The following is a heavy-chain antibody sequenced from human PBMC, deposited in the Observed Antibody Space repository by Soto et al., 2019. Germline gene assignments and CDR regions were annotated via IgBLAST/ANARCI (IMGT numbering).Heavy chain of an antibody. CDR1: DYSFSNYG. V-gene: IGHV1-18*01. CDR2: ISANNGRT. Sequence: GASGKVSCNASDYSFSNYGVTWERQAPGQGLEWMGWISANNGRTIYAQEFEGRVTMTTDTSTSTAYMELSSLRSDDTAMYYCARGAVTTNFDYWGLGTLVTVSS. CDR3: ARGAVTTNFDY. J-gene: IGHJ4*01. D-gene: IGHD4-17*01.